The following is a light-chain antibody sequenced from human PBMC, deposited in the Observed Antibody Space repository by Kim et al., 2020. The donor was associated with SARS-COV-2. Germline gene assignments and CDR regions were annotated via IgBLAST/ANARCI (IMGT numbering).Light chain of an antibody. V-gene: IGLV2-14*04. J-gene: IGLJ1*01. CDR1: SSDVGGNNY. CDR3: SSYTSTNTFV. CDR2: DGN. Sequence: QPITISCAGTSSDVGGNNYVSWYQQHPGKAPNLMIYDGNERPSGVSNRFSGSKSGNTASLTISGLQAKDEADYYCSSYTSTNTFVFGTGTKVTVL.